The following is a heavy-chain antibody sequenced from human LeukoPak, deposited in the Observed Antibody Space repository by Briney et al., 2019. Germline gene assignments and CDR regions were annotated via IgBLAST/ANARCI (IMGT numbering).Heavy chain of an antibody. CDR2: IYYSGST. CDR3: ARTRYYYNSRSYGAPYYFDY. V-gene: IGHV4-39*01. D-gene: IGHD3-10*01. J-gene: IGHJ4*02. Sequence: PSETLSLTCAVSGGSISSNSYYWGWIRQPPGKGLEWIGSIYYSGSTYYNPSLKGRVTISVDTSKNQFSLKLSSVTAADTAVYYCARTRYYYNSRSYGAPYYFDYWGQGTLVTVSS. CDR1: GGSISSNSYY.